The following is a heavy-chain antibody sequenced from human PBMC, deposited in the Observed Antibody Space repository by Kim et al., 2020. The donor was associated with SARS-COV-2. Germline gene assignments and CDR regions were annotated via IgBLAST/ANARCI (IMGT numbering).Heavy chain of an antibody. CDR3: ARGGWYDGSGSRNFDY. J-gene: IGHJ4*02. V-gene: IGHV4-59*13. D-gene: IGHD3-10*01. Sequence: SETLSLTCTVSGGSIDNYYWYWLRQPPGRGLEWIGYVYYNGFTLYNPPLKSRVTISVDTSKNHFSLKINALTTADTAVYYCARGGWYDGSGSRNFDYWGRGTLVTVSS. CDR2: VYYNGFT. CDR1: GGSIDNYY.